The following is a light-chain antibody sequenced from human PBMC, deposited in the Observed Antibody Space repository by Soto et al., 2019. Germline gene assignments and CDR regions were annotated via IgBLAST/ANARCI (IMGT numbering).Light chain of an antibody. CDR3: QQRSNWPIT. CDR1: QSVRSDY. V-gene: IGKV3D-20*02. Sequence: IVLTQSPGTLSLSPGERATLSCRASQSVRSDYFAWYQQKPGQAPRLLIFGASTRATGIPDRFSGSGAGAYFNLTISRLEPEDFAVYYCQQRSNWPITFGQGTRMEIK. CDR2: GAS. J-gene: IGKJ5*01.